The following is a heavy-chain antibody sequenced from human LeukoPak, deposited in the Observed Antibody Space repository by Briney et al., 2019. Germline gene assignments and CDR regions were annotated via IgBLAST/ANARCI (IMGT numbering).Heavy chain of an antibody. CDR1: GFAFDDYA. Sequence: AGGSLRLPCAASGFAFDDYAMHWVRQAPGKGLEWVSGISWNSGSIGYADSVKGRFTISRDNAKKSVYLQMNSLRAEDTAVYYCAGQDWLGDRYYFDYWGQGSLVTVSS. CDR2: ISWNSGSI. J-gene: IGHJ4*02. CDR3: AGQDWLGDRYYFDY. V-gene: IGHV3-9*01. D-gene: IGHD3-9*01.